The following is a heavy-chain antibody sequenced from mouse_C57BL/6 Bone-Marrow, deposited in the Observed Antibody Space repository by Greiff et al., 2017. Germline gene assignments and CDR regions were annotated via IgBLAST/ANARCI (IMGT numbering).Heavy chain of an antibody. CDR3: ARSGGLAWFAH. CDR2: IYPRSGNT. V-gene: IGHV1-81*01. J-gene: IGHJ3*01. CDR1: GYTFTSYG. Sequence: QVQLKQSGAELARPGASVKLCCKASGYTFTSYGISWVKQRTGQGLEWIGEIYPRSGNTYYNEKFKGKATLTADKSSSTAYMELRSLTSEDSAVYFCARSGGLAWFAHCGQGTLVTVSA.